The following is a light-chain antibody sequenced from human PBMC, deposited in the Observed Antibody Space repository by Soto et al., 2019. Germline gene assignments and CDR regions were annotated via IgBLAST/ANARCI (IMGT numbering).Light chain of an antibody. Sequence: QSVLTQPASVSGSPGQSITISCSGSRSDVGSYNLVSWYQQHPGKAPKLMIYEGSKRPSGVSDRFSASKSGNTASLTISGLQAEDEAYYYCTSYTSSSTQVFGTGTKVTVL. V-gene: IGLV2-14*02. CDR1: RSDVGSYNL. J-gene: IGLJ1*01. CDR2: EGS. CDR3: TSYTSSSTQV.